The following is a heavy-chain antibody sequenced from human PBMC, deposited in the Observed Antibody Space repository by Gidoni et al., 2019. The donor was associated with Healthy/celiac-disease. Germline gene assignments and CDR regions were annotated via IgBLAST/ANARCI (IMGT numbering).Heavy chain of an antibody. V-gene: IGHV4-38-2*02. CDR3: AREQYYDSSGYWLIEYFQH. J-gene: IGHJ1*01. CDR2: IYHSGST. D-gene: IGHD3-22*01. CDR1: GYSISSGYY. Sequence: QVQLQESGPGLVKPSETLSLTCTVSGYSISSGYYWGWIRQPPGKGLEWIGSIYHSGSTYYNPSLKSRVTISVDTSKNQFSLKLSSVTAADTAVYYCAREQYYDSSGYWLIEYFQHWGQGTLVTVSS.